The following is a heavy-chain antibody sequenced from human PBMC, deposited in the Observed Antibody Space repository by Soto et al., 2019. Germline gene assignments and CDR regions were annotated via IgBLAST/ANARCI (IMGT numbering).Heavy chain of an antibody. V-gene: IGHV3-30*18. Sequence: GGSLRLSCVASGFTFSSYGIRWVRQAPGKGMEWVAIISYDGSNTYYADSVKGRFTIPRDNSKYTLYLQMNSLRAEDTSVYYCAKEGGLSGSYYISSSYYFDYWGQGNLVTVSS. CDR1: GFTFSSYG. J-gene: IGHJ4*02. CDR2: ISYDGSNT. D-gene: IGHD1-26*01. CDR3: AKEGGLSGSYYISSSYYFDY.